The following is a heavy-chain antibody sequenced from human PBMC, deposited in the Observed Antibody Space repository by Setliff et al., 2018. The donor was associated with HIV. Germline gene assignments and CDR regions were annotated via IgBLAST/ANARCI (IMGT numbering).Heavy chain of an antibody. V-gene: IGHV5-51*01. Sequence: PGESLKISCKGSGYSFISYWIGWVRQMPGKGLEWMGIIYPGDSDTRYSPSFQGQVTISADKSISTAYLQWTSLKASDSAMYYRARRSQNYYYMDVWGKGTTVTVSS. CDR2: IYPGDSDT. CDR1: GYSFISYW. J-gene: IGHJ6*03. CDR3: ARRSQNYYYMDV.